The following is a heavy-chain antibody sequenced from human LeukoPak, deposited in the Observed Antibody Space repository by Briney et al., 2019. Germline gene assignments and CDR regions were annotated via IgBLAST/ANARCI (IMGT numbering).Heavy chain of an antibody. CDR1: GGSISSGDYY. V-gene: IGHV4-30-4*01. CDR2: VHYSGTT. Sequence: SETLSLTCTVSGGSISSGDYYWSWIRQPPGKGLEWIGYVHYSGTTNYNPSLKSRVTISVDTSKNQFSLKLSSVTAADTAVYYCARGRGYSYGFLDYWGQGTLVTVSS. CDR3: ARGRGYSYGFLDY. J-gene: IGHJ4*02. D-gene: IGHD5-18*01.